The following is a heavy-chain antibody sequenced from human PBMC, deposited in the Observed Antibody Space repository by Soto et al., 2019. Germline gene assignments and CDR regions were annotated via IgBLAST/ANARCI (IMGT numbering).Heavy chain of an antibody. CDR1: GYTFTTCY. V-gene: IGHV1-46*01. D-gene: IGHD6-6*01. Sequence: GASVKVSCKASGYTFTTCYMHWVRQAPGQGLEWMEIINPSGGSTSYAQKFQGRVTMTRDTSTSTVYIELSSLRSEDTAVYYCAREGGGSSSRYNWFDPWGQGTLVTVSS. CDR3: AREGGGSSSRYNWFDP. J-gene: IGHJ5*02. CDR2: INPSGGST.